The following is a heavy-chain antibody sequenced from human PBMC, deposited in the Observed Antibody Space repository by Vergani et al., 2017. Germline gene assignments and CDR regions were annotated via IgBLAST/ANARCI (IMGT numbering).Heavy chain of an antibody. Sequence: QVQLVQSGAEVKKPGSSVKVSCKASGGTFSSYTISWVRQAPGQGLEWMGRIIPILGIANYAQKFQGRVTITADKSTSTAYMELSSLRSEDTAVDYCARELGLMIRAMRPFDYWGQGTLVTVSS. J-gene: IGHJ4*02. V-gene: IGHV1-69*08. CDR1: GGTFSSYT. CDR3: ARELGLMIRAMRPFDY. D-gene: IGHD3-10*01. CDR2: IIPILGIA.